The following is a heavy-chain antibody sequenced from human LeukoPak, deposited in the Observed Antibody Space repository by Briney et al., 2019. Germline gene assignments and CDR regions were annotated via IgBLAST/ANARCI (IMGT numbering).Heavy chain of an antibody. CDR2: IVVGSGNT. D-gene: IGHD3-22*01. CDR3: AADYYDSSGYYYQFDY. V-gene: IGHV1-58*01. J-gene: IGHJ4*02. Sequence: SVKVSCKASGFTFTSSAVQWVRQARGQRLEWIGWIVVGSGNTNYAQKFQEGVTITRDMSTSTAYMELSSLRSEDTAAYYCAADYYDSSGYYYQFDYWGQGTLVTVSS. CDR1: GFTFTSSA.